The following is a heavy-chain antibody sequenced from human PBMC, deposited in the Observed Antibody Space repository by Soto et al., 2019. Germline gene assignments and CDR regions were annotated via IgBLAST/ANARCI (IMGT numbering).Heavy chain of an antibody. CDR1: GYTFASNY. V-gene: IGHV1-46*01. J-gene: IGHJ4*02. CDR3: ARAEFWSGYYTGYYFDW. CDR2: INP. Sequence: EASVKVSCKASGYTFASNYMHWVRQAPGQGLEWMGIINPSLKSRVTISADTSKNQFSLRLSSVTAADTAVYYCARAEFWSGYYTGYYFDWWGLGTLVTVSS. D-gene: IGHD3-3*01.